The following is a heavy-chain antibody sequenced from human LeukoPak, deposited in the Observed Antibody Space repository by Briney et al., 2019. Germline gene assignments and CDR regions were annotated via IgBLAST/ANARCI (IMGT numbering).Heavy chain of an antibody. D-gene: IGHD3-22*01. V-gene: IGHV3-64*01. CDR2: ISSNGGST. CDR1: GFTFSSYN. CDR3: ARDHIKSGLINDSSGYCR. Sequence: GGSLRLSCAASGFTFSSYNMNWVRQAPGKGLEYVSAISSNGGSTYYANSVKGRFTISRDNSKNTLYLQMGSLRAEDMAVYYCARDHIKSGLINDSSGYCRGGQGTLVTVSS. J-gene: IGHJ4*02.